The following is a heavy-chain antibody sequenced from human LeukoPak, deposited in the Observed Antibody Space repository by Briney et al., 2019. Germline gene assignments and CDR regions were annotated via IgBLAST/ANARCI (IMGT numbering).Heavy chain of an antibody. CDR1: GFTFSSYS. D-gene: IGHD1-26*01. CDR3: ARDEVGVGADY. Sequence: GGSLRLSCAASGFTFSSYSMNWVRQAPGTGLEWVSSISSSSSHIYYADSVKGRFTISRDNAKNSLYLQMNSLRAEDTAVYYCARDEVGVGADYWGQGTLVTVSS. V-gene: IGHV3-21*01. CDR2: ISSSSSHI. J-gene: IGHJ4*02.